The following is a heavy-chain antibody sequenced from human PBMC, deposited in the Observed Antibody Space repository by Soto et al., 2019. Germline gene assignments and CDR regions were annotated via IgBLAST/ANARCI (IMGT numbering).Heavy chain of an antibody. Sequence: QVQLVESGGGVVQPGRSLRLSCAASGFTFSSYGMHWVRQAPGKGLEWVAVIWYDGSNKYYADSVKGRFTISRDNSKNTLYLQMNGLRAEDTAVYYCARDPGGVVRGVTVYYFDYWGQGTLVTVSS. CDR3: ARDPGGVVRGVTVYYFDY. V-gene: IGHV3-33*01. D-gene: IGHD3-10*01. CDR2: IWYDGSNK. CDR1: GFTFSSYG. J-gene: IGHJ4*02.